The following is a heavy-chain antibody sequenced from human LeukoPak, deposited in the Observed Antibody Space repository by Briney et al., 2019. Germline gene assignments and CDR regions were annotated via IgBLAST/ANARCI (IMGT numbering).Heavy chain of an antibody. CDR1: GGSISSSSYY. D-gene: IGHD3-10*01. V-gene: IGHV4-39*01. CDR3: ASQAYGSGSYHFQH. CDR2: IYYSGST. J-gene: IGHJ1*01. Sequence: PSETLSLTCTVSGGSISSSSYYWGWIRQPPGKGLEWIGSIYYSGSTYYNPSLKSRVTISVDTSKNQFSLKLSSVTAADTAVYYCASQAYGSGSYHFQHWGQGTLVTVSS.